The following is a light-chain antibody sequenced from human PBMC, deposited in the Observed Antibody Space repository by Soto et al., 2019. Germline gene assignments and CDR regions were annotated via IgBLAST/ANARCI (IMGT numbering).Light chain of an antibody. V-gene: IGKV1-39*01. CDR2: AAS. CDR1: QSISSY. Sequence: DIQMTQSPSSLSASVGERATITSRASQSISSYLNWYQQKPGKAPKLLIYAASTLQSGVPSRFSGSGSGTDFTLTVSSLQTEDFATYYCKQSYNTPRTFGKGTKVDIK. J-gene: IGKJ1*01. CDR3: KQSYNTPRT.